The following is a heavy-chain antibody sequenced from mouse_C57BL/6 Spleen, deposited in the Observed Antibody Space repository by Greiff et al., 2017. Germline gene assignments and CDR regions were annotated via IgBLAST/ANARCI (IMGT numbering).Heavy chain of an antibody. V-gene: IGHV7-3*01. CDR2: IRNKANGYTT. CDR3: AISPRVGGYAMDY. Sequence: EVQVVESGGGLVQPGGSLSLSCAASGFTFTDYYMSWVRQPPGKALEWLGFIRNKANGYTTEYSASVQGRFTISRYNSQSILYLQMNALRAEDSATYYCAISPRVGGYAMDYWGQGTSVTVSS. J-gene: IGHJ4*01. CDR1: GFTFTDYY.